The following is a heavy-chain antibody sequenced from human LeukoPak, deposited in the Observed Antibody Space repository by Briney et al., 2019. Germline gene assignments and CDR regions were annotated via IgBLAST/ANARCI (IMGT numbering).Heavy chain of an antibody. CDR3: ARNPIAVAGTGFDY. Sequence: ASVRVSCKASGYTFTGYYMHWVRQAPGQGLEWMGWINPNSGGTNYAQKFQGRVTMTRDTSISTAYMEPSRLRSDDTAVYYCARNPIAVAGTGFDYWGQGTLVTVSS. CDR2: INPNSGGT. D-gene: IGHD6-19*01. CDR1: GYTFTGYY. J-gene: IGHJ4*02. V-gene: IGHV1-2*02.